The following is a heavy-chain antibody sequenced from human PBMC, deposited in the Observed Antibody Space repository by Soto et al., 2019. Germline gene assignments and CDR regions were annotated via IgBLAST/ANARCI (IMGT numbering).Heavy chain of an antibody. CDR2: INHSGST. CDR1: GGSLSGYY. CDR3: ARDKITGLFDY. Sequence: QVQLQQWGAGLLKPSETLSLTCAVYGGSLSGYYWTWIRQPPGTGLEWIGEINHSGSTNYNPSLKXRXTXSXXTSKNQFSLKLTSVTAADTAVYYCARDKITGLFDYWGQGTLVTVSS. V-gene: IGHV4-34*01. D-gene: IGHD2-8*02. J-gene: IGHJ4*02.